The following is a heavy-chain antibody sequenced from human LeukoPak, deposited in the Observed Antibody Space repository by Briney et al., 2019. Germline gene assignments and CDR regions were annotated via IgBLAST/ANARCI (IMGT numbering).Heavy chain of an antibody. Sequence: SETLSLTCTVSGDSISSSSYYWGWIRQPPGKGLEWIGSIYYSGSTYYNPSLKSRVTISVDTSKNQFSLKLSSVTAADTAVYYCARPSAYSSSPGAFDIWGQGTMVTVSS. V-gene: IGHV4-39*01. CDR3: ARPSAYSSSPGAFDI. CDR2: IYYSGST. D-gene: IGHD6-6*01. J-gene: IGHJ3*02. CDR1: GDSISSSSYY.